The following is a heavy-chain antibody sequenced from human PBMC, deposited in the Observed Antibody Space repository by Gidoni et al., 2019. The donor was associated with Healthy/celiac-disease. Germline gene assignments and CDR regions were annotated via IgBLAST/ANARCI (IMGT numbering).Heavy chain of an antibody. CDR2: ISYDGSNK. CDR3: AKAPDSSGYFIDY. J-gene: IGHJ4*02. D-gene: IGHD3-22*01. CDR1: EFTFSSYG. Sequence: QVQLVASGGGVVQPGRSLRLSCAASEFTFSSYGMHWVRQAPGKGLEWVAVISYDGSNKYYADSVKGRFTISRDNSKNTLYLQMNSLRAEDTAVYYCAKAPDSSGYFIDYWGQGTLVTVSS. V-gene: IGHV3-30*18.